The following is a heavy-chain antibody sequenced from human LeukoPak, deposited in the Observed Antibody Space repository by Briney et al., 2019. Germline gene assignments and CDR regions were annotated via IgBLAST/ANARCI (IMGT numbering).Heavy chain of an antibody. D-gene: IGHD2/OR15-2a*01. J-gene: IGHJ6*03. CDR3: ARVYFPYYYMDV. V-gene: IGHV1-69*13. Sequence: ASVKVSCKASGGTFSSYAISWVRQAPGQGLEWMGGIIPIFGTANYAQKFQGRVTITADESTSTAYMELSSLRSEDTAVYYCARVYFPYYYMDVWGKGTTVTVSS. CDR1: GGTFSSYA. CDR2: IIPIFGTA.